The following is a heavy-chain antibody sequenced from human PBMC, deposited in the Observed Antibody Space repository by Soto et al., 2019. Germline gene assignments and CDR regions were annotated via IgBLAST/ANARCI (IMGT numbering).Heavy chain of an antibody. CDR3: ARDLMTIFGVDYYYYYGMDV. J-gene: IGHJ6*02. Sequence: ASVKVSCKASGYTFTSYYMHWVRQAPGQGLEWMGIINPSGGSTSYAQKFQGRVTMTRDTSTSTVYMELSSLRSEDTAVYYCARDLMTIFGVDYYYYYGMDVWGQGATVTVSS. CDR2: INPSGGST. CDR1: GYTFTSYY. V-gene: IGHV1-46*01. D-gene: IGHD3-3*01.